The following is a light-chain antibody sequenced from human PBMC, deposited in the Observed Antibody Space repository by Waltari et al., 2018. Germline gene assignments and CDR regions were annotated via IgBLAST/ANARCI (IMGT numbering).Light chain of an antibody. CDR2: AAS. Sequence: DIQMTQSPSSLSVSVGDRVTITCRASQSISSYLNWYPQKPGKAPKLLIYAASSLQSGVPSRFSGSGSGTDFTLTSSSLQPEDFATYYCQQSYSTLWTFGQGTKVEIK. CDR3: QQSYSTLWT. V-gene: IGKV1-39*01. J-gene: IGKJ1*01. CDR1: QSISSY.